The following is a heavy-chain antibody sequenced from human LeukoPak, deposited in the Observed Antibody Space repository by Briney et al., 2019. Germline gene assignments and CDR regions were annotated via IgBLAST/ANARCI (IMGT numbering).Heavy chain of an antibody. D-gene: IGHD3-10*01. V-gene: IGHV4-39*01. CDR2: INYSGST. CDR1: GGSVSSTTYY. J-gene: IGHJ4*02. CDR3: ARYVGYGSGKYYFDY. Sequence: PSETLSLTCTVSGGSVSSTTYYWSWIRQPPGKGLEWIASINYSGSTYYNPSLKSRVTISVDTSENQFSLKLSSVTAADTAVYYCARYVGYGSGKYYFDYWGQGTLVTVSS.